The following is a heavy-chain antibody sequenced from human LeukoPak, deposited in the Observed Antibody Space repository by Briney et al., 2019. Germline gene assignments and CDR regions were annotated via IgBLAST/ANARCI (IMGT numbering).Heavy chain of an antibody. Sequence: PSETLSLTCTVSGGSISSSSYYWGWIRQPPGKGLEWIGSIYYSGSTYYNPSLKSRVTISVDTSKNQFSLKLSSVTAADTAVYYCARESPGYSYAHDYWGQGTLVTVSS. J-gene: IGHJ4*02. CDR1: GGSISSSSYY. V-gene: IGHV4-39*07. CDR2: IYYSGST. D-gene: IGHD5-18*01. CDR3: ARESPGYSYAHDY.